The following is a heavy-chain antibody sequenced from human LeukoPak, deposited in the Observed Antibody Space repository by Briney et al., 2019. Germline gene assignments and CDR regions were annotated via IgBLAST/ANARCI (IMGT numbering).Heavy chain of an antibody. Sequence: PSETLSLTCAVYGGSFSGYYWSWIRQPPGKGLEWIGEINLSGSTNYNPSLKSRVTISVDTSKNQFSLKLSSVTAADTAVYYCARVGYYYDSSGYSTYFDYWGQGTLVTVSS. V-gene: IGHV4-34*01. CDR3: ARVGYYYDSSGYSTYFDY. CDR1: GGSFSGYY. CDR2: INLSGST. J-gene: IGHJ4*02. D-gene: IGHD3-22*01.